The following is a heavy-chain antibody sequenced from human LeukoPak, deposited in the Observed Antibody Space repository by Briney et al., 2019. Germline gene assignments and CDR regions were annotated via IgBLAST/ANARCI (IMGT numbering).Heavy chain of an antibody. V-gene: IGHV3-66*01. Sequence: GGSLRLSCAASGFTVSSNYMSWVRQAPGKGLEWVSVIYSGGSTYYADSVKGRFTISRDNSKNTLYLQMNSLRAEDTAVYYCARDSRSPYGYLYFDYWGQGTLVTVSS. CDR2: IYSGGST. CDR3: ARDSRSPYGYLYFDY. CDR1: GFTVSSNY. J-gene: IGHJ4*02. D-gene: IGHD5-18*01.